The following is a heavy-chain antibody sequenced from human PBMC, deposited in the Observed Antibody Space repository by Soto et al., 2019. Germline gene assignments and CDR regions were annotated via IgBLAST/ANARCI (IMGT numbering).Heavy chain of an antibody. Sequence: QLQLQESGPGLVKPSETLSLTCTVSGGSFSSSSYSGGWIRQPPGKGLGWFGSIYYSGSTYYNPSLKSRVTISVDTSKNQFSLKLSSVTAADTAVYYCARLSGSGSEDYWGQGTLVTVSS. CDR2: IYYSGST. CDR3: ARLSGSGSEDY. V-gene: IGHV4-39*01. CDR1: GGSFSSSSYS. D-gene: IGHD3-10*01. J-gene: IGHJ4*02.